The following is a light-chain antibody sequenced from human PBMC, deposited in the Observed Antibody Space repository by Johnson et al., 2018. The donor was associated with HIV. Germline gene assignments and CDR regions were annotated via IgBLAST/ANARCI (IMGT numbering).Light chain of an antibody. Sequence: QSLLTQPPSVSAAPGQKVTISCSGSSSNIGNNYVSWYQQLPGTAPKLLIYDNNKRPSGIPDRFSGSKSGTSATLGITGLQTGDAADYYCGTWDSSLRGVFGTGTKVTVL. V-gene: IGLV1-51*01. CDR3: GTWDSSLRGV. CDR1: SSNIGNNY. CDR2: DNN. J-gene: IGLJ1*01.